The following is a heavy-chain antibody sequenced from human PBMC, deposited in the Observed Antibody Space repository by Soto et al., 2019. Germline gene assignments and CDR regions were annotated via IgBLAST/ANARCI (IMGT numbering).Heavy chain of an antibody. CDR2: VYNTGST. Sequence: SETLSLTCTVSGASISRYFWSWIRQSPGKGLEWIGYVYNTGSTIYNPSLKSRVTISVDTSKNQFSLKMNSVTAADTAVYYCAREWPLMTWPNWFDPWGQGTLVTVSS. CDR3: AREWPLMTWPNWFDP. D-gene: IGHD2-21*02. J-gene: IGHJ5*02. CDR1: GASISRYF. V-gene: IGHV4-59*01.